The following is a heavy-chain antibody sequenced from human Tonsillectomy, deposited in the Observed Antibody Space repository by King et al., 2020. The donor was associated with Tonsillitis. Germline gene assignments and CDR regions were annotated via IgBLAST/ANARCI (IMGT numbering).Heavy chain of an antibody. D-gene: IGHD2-21*02. CDR3: ARFRDPEAFDF. CDR1: GFTFSTYA. Sequence: VQLVESGGRVVQPGRSLRLSCAASGFTFSTYAMHWVRQAPGKGLEWVAVISYDGSNKYYADSVMGRFTISRDNSKNTLYLQMNSLRAEDTAVYYCARFRDPEAFDFWGQGTMVTVSS. J-gene: IGHJ3*01. CDR2: ISYDGSNK. V-gene: IGHV3-30*04.